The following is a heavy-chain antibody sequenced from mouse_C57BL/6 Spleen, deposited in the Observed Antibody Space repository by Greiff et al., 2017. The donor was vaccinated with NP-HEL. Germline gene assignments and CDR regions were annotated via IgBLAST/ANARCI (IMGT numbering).Heavy chain of an antibody. CDR1: GYTFTDYN. J-gene: IGHJ4*01. V-gene: IGHV1-18*01. CDR2: INPNNGGT. Sequence: EVQLQQSGPELVKPGASVKIPCKASGYTFTDYNMDWVKQSHGKSLEWIGDINPNNGGTIYNQKFKGKATLTVDKSSSTAYMELRSLTSEDTAVYYCARGRHYYAMDYWGQGTSVTVSS. CDR3: ARGRHYYAMDY.